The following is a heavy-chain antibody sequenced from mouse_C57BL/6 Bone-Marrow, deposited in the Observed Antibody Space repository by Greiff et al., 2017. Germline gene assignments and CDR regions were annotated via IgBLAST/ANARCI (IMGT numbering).Heavy chain of an antibody. D-gene: IGHD2-2*01. CDR1: GFNIKDYY. CDR2: IDPEDGET. V-gene: IGHV14-2*01. CDR3: ARGFYYGYPAWFAY. J-gene: IGHJ3*01. Sequence: VQLKQSGAELVQPGASVKLSCTASGFNIKDYYMHWVKQRTEQGLEWIGRIDPEDGETKYAPKFPGKATITADTSSNTAYLQLSSLTSEDTAVYYCARGFYYGYPAWFAYWGQGTLVTVSA.